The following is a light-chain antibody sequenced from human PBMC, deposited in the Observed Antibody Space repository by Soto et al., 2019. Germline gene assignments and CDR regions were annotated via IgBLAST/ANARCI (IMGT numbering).Light chain of an antibody. CDR1: HSVSSSY. CDR2: GAS. V-gene: IGKV3-20*01. J-gene: IGKJ3*01. CDR3: QQYGSSPLLT. Sequence: EIVLTQSPGTLSLSPGERATLSCRASHSVSSSYLAWYQQKPGQAPRLLIYGASRRAAGIPDRFSGSGSGTDFTLTISRLEPEDFAVYYCQQYGSSPLLTFGPGTKVDIK.